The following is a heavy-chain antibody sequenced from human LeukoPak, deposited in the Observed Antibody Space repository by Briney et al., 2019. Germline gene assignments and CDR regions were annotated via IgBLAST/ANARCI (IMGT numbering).Heavy chain of an antibody. CDR1: GGTFSSYA. CDR2: IIPIFGTA. J-gene: IGHJ4*02. CDR3: ASPYYDSSGYYAFGY. Sequence: SVKVSCKASGGTFSSYAISWVRQAPGQGLEWMGGIIPIFGTANYAQKFQGRVTITTDESTSTAYMELSSLRSEDTAVYYCASPYYDSSGYYAFGYWGQGTLVTVSS. V-gene: IGHV1-69*05. D-gene: IGHD3-22*01.